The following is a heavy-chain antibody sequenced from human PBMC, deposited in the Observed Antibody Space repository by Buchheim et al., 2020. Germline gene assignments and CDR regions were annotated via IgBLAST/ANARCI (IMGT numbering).Heavy chain of an antibody. V-gene: IGHV3-30-3*01. CDR1: GFTFSTYA. CDR3: ARDRDGGSPGGMDV. Sequence: QVQLVESGGGVVQPGRSLRLSCAASGFTFSTYAMHWVRQAPGKGLEWVAVISFDGSNKYYADSVKGRFTISRETSKNTLYLQMNSLRTEDTAVYYCARDRDGGSPGGMDVWGQGTT. J-gene: IGHJ6*02. D-gene: IGHD2-15*01. CDR2: ISFDGSNK.